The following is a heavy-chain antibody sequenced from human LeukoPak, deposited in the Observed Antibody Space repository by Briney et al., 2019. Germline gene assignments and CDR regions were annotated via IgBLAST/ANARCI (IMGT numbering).Heavy chain of an antibody. CDR2: INSDGSST. CDR3: ARDSYSSGAHFDY. Sequence: GGSLRLSCAASGFTFSSYWMHLVRQAPGKGLVWVSRINSDGSSTSYADSVKGRFTISRDNAKNTLYLQMNSLRAEDTAVYYCARDSYSSGAHFDYWGQGTLVTVSS. D-gene: IGHD6-19*01. J-gene: IGHJ4*02. CDR1: GFTFSSYW. V-gene: IGHV3-74*01.